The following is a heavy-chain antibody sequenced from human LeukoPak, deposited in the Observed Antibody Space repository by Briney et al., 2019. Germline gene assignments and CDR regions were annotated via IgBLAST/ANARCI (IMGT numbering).Heavy chain of an antibody. V-gene: IGHV6-1*01. CDR2: TYYRSKWYN. CDR1: GDSVSSNSAY. D-gene: IGHD3-22*01. J-gene: IGHJ4*02. Sequence: SQTHSLTCAISGDSVSSNSAYWNWISQSPSRGLEWLGWTYYRSKWYNDYAVSVKSRITINPDASKNQFSLQLNSVTPEDTAVYYCARERDDYYDSSGYYPSGYFDYWGQGTLVTVSS. CDR3: ARERDDYYDSSGYYPSGYFDY.